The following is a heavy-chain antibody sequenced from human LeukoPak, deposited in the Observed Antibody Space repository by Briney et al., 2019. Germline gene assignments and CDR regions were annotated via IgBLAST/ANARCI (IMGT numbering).Heavy chain of an antibody. Sequence: GGSLRLSCAASGFTFSDYYMSWFRQAPGKGLEWLSHISGSGRTIYYADSVKGRFTISRDNSKNTLYLQMNSLRAEDTAMYYCAKDLGTMIVVVPPSGMDVWGQGTTVTVSS. CDR3: AKDLGTMIVVVPPSGMDV. V-gene: IGHV3-11*04. D-gene: IGHD3-22*01. J-gene: IGHJ6*02. CDR1: GFTFSDYY. CDR2: ISGSGRTI.